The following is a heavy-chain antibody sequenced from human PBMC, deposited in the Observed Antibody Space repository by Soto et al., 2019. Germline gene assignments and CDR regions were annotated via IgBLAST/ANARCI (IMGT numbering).Heavy chain of an antibody. CDR3: ARNWFDP. CDR1: GGSFSGYY. Sequence: SETLSLTCAVYGGSFSGYYWSWIRQPPGKGLEWIGEINHSGSTNYNPSLKSRVTISVDTSKNQFSLKLSSVTAADTAVYYCARNWFDPWGQGTLVTVSS. CDR2: INHSGST. J-gene: IGHJ5*02. V-gene: IGHV4-34*01.